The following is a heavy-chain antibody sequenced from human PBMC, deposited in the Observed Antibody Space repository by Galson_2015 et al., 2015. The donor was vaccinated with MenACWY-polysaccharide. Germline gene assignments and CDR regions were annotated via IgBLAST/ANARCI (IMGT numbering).Heavy chain of an antibody. CDR1: GFTFSGNW. D-gene: IGHD3-16*01. V-gene: IGHV3-74*01. CDR3: ARGGGRFPENYYFDY. CDR2: INRDGRST. Sequence: SVRLSCAASGFTFSGNWMHWVRQAPGQGLEWVARINRDGRSTSYAESVQGRVTTTRDTATNTVYLQMNSLSSEDTAVYYCARGGGRFPENYYFDYWGQGTLVTVSS. J-gene: IGHJ4*02.